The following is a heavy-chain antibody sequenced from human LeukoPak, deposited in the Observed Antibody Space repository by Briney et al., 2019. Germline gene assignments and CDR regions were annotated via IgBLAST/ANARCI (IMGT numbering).Heavy chain of an antibody. CDR3: ARWQRPGYYGMDV. Sequence: GGSLRLSCAASGFTFSSYSMTWVRQAPGKGLEWVSSISSSSSYIYYADSVKGRFTISRDNAKNSLYLQMNSLRAEDTAVYYCARWQRPGYYGMDVWGQGTTVTVSS. D-gene: IGHD1-1*01. CDR1: GFTFSSYS. V-gene: IGHV3-21*01. J-gene: IGHJ6*02. CDR2: ISSSSSYI.